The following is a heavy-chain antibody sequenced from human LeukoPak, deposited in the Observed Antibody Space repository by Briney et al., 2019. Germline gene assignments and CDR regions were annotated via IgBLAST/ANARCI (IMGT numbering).Heavy chain of an antibody. Sequence: PSETLSLTCAVYGGSFSGYYWSWIRQPPGKGLEWIGEINHSGSTNYNPSLKSRVTISVDTSKNQFSLKLSSVTAADTAVYYCARARDWNYYYYYYMDVWGKGTTVTVSS. D-gene: IGHD1-1*01. CDR1: GGSFSGYY. V-gene: IGHV4-34*01. J-gene: IGHJ6*03. CDR2: INHSGST. CDR3: ARARDWNYYYYYYMDV.